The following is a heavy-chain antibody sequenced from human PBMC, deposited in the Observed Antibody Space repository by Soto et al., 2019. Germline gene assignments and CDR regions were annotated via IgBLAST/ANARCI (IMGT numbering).Heavy chain of an antibody. D-gene: IGHD2-15*01. CDR1: GLTFDDYA. CDR3: AKGHIVVVVAAKADDAFDI. CDR2: ISWNSGSI. J-gene: IGHJ3*02. V-gene: IGHV3-9*01. Sequence: PGGSLRLSCAASGLTFDDYAMHWVRQAPGKGLEWVSGISWNSGSIGYADSVKGRFTISRDNAKNSLYLQMSSLRAEDTALYYCAKGHIVVVVAAKADDAFDIWGQGTMVTVSS.